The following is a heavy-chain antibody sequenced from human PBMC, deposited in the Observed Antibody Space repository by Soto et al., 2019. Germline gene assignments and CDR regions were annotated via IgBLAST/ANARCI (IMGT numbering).Heavy chain of an antibody. J-gene: IGHJ6*02. CDR3: ARAGITFMRGRIGGANYGLDF. D-gene: IGHD3-16*01. V-gene: IGHV3-48*01. CDR1: GFTFRNYA. Sequence: PGGSLRLSCVASGFTFRNYALSWVRQAPGKGLEWISSIGLGSSPKYYADSVEGRFTIPRDNAQNSLYLQMNSLRGEDTAVYYCARAGITFMRGRIGGANYGLDFRGPGTSVTVSS. CDR2: IGLGSSPK.